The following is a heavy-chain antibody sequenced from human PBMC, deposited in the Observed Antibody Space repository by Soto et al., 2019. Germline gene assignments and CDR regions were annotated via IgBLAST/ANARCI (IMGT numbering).Heavy chain of an antibody. Sequence: SETLSLTCTVSGGSISAYYWSWIRQPPGKGLEWIGYINYNGRTNYNPSLKSRVTMSLDTSKNQFSLKLRSVTAADTAVFYCARYAGSSWFDYWGQGTLVTVSS. CDR2: INYNGRT. D-gene: IGHD6-13*01. CDR3: ARYAGSSWFDY. J-gene: IGHJ4*02. V-gene: IGHV4-59*01. CDR1: GGSISAYY.